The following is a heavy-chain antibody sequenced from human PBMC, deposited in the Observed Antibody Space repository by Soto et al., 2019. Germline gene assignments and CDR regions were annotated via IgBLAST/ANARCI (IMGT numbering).Heavy chain of an antibody. CDR1: GFTFSSYS. CDR3: AKARVSPWFDP. J-gene: IGHJ5*02. V-gene: IGHV3-21*01. Sequence: GGSLRLSCAASGFTFSSYSMNWVRQAPGKGLEWVSSISSSSSYIYYADSVKGRFTISRDNSKNTLYLQMNSLRAEDTAVYYCAKARVSPWFDPWGQGTLVTVSS. CDR2: ISSSSSYI.